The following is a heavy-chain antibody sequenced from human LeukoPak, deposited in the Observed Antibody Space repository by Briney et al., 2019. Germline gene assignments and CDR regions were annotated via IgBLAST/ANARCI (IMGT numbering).Heavy chain of an antibody. V-gene: IGHV3-30-3*01. CDR2: ISYDGSNK. J-gene: IGHJ4*02. CDR1: GFTFSSYA. Sequence: SGGSLRLSCAASGFTFSSYAMHWVRQAPGKGLEWVAVISYDGSNKYYADSVKGRFTISRDNSKNTLYLQMNSLRAEDTAVYYCAGEAPGDGDYAYWGQGTLVTVSS. CDR3: AGEAPGDGDYAY. D-gene: IGHD4-17*01.